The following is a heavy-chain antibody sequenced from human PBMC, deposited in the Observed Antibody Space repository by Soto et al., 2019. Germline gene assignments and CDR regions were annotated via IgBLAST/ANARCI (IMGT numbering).Heavy chain of an antibody. J-gene: IGHJ6*02. CDR3: ATENPVWFGDLLWPAYGMEV. D-gene: IGHD3-10*01. CDR2: IRSNTDGGTT. CDR1: GFTFSTAW. V-gene: IGHV3-15*07. Sequence: EVQLVESGGGLVKPGGSLRLSCGASGFTFSTAWMNWVRQAPGKGLESVGRIRSNTDGGTTDYAAPVKGRFTISRDDSKNTLYQKMNGLKREDTAVYYCATENPVWFGDLLWPAYGMEVWGRGTTVTVSS.